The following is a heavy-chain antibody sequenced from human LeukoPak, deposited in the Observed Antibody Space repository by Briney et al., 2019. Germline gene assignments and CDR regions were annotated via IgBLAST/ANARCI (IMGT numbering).Heavy chain of an antibody. CDR1: GYTFTNYY. CDR3: ARVRGIGELLS. D-gene: IGHD3-10*01. V-gene: IGHV1-46*01. Sequence: ASVKVSCKASGYTFTNYYMQWVRQAPGQGLEWMGIINPSGGSTSYAQKFQGRVTMTRDTSTSTVYMELSSLRSEDTAVYYCARVRGIGELLSWGQGTLVTVSS. CDR2: INPSGGST. J-gene: IGHJ4*02.